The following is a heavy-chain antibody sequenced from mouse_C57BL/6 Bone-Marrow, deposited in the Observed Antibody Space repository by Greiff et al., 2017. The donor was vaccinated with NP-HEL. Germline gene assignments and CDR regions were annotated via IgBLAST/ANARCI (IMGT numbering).Heavy chain of an antibody. D-gene: IGHD3-2*02. CDR1: GYTFTSYW. CDR2: IDPSDSYT. CDR3: AREGTAQATFHYYAMDY. V-gene: IGHV1-69*01. J-gene: IGHJ4*01. Sequence: VQLQQPGAELVMPGASVKLSCKASGYTFTSYWMHWVKQRPGQGLEWIGEIDPSDSYTNYNQKFKGKSTLTVDKSSSTAYMQLSSLTSEDSAVYYCAREGTAQATFHYYAMDYWGQGTSVTVSS.